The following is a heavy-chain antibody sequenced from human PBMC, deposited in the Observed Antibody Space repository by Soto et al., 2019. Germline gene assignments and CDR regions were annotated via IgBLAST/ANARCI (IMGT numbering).Heavy chain of an antibody. CDR1: GGSFSGYY. D-gene: IGHD3-10*01. V-gene: IGHV4-34*01. CDR3: AREYYYGSGSKIYYYYYGMDV. Sequence: SETLSLTCAVYGGSFSGYYWSWIRQPPGKGLEWIGEINHSGSTNYNPSLKSRVTISVDTSKNQFSLKLSSVTAADTAVYYCAREYYYGSGSKIYYYYYGMDVWGQGTTLTV. J-gene: IGHJ6*02. CDR2: INHSGST.